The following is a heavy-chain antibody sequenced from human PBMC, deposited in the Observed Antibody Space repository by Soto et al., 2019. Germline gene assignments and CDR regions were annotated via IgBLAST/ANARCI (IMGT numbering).Heavy chain of an antibody. CDR1: GFTFSSYD. D-gene: IGHD3-3*01. CDR3: ARGVTIFGENDY. CDR2: IGTAGDT. J-gene: IGHJ4*02. Sequence: GGSLRLSCAASGFTFSSYDMHWVRQATGKGLEWVSAIGTAGDTYYPGSVKGRFTISRENAKNSLYLQMNSLRAEDTAVYYCARGVTIFGENDYWGQGTLVTVSS. V-gene: IGHV3-13*01.